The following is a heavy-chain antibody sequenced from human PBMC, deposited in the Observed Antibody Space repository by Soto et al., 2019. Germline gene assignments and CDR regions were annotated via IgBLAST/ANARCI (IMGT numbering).Heavy chain of an antibody. D-gene: IGHD5-12*01. J-gene: IGHJ4*02. CDR3: ASSDGYNGGCDY. V-gene: IGHV3-23*01. Sequence: LRLSCAASGFTFSSYAMSWVRQAPGKGLEWVSAISGSGGSTYYADSVKGRFTISRDNSKNTLYLQMNSLRAEDTAVYYCASSDGYNGGCDYWGQGTLVTVSS. CDR2: ISGSGGST. CDR1: GFTFSSYA.